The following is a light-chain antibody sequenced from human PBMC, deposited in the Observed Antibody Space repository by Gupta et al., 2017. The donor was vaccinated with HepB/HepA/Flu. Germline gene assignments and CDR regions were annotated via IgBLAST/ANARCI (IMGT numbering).Light chain of an antibody. Sequence: QSALTQPPSVSGAPGPRVAISCTGSSSNIGADFDVHWYQQFPGTAPKLLIFDTNNRPSGVPDRFSGSKSGTSASLAITGLQAEDEAVYYCQSYDSRLSDVVFGGGTKLTVL. CDR3: QSYDSRLSDVV. V-gene: IGLV1-40*01. J-gene: IGLJ2*01. CDR2: DTN. CDR1: SSNIGADFD.